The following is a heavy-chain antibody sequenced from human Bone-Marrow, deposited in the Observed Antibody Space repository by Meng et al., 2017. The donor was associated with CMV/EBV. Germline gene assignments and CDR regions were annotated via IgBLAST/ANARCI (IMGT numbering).Heavy chain of an antibody. Sequence: SLKVSCKASAGTFSSYAISWVRQAPGQGLEWMGGIIPRLGIANYAQKFQGRVTLTADKSTSTAYMELSSLRSEDTAVYYCVSAAYYYDNSGYSEFDAFDIWGQGTMVTVSS. CDR3: VSAAYYYDNSGYSEFDAFDI. V-gene: IGHV1-69*10. CDR2: IIPRLGIA. J-gene: IGHJ3*02. D-gene: IGHD3-22*01. CDR1: AGTFSSYA.